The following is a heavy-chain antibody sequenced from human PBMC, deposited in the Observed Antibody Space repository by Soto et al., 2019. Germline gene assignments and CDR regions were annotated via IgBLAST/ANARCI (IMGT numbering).Heavy chain of an antibody. Sequence: EVHLLESGGTLVQPGGSLRLSCAASGFAFSTYAMNWVRQAPGKGLEWVSGISGGDVTTYYADSVKGRFTISRDSSKNTLYLQMNSLRVEDTAVYYCAKDRGGSLGYGLDGCGQGTTVTVSS. D-gene: IGHD1-26*01. CDR1: GFAFSTYA. J-gene: IGHJ6*02. CDR3: AKDRGGSLGYGLDG. V-gene: IGHV3-23*01. CDR2: ISGGDVTT.